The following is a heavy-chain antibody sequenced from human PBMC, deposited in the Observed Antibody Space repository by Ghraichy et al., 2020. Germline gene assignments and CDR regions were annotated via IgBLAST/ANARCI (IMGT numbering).Heavy chain of an antibody. V-gene: IGHV1-46*01. Sequence: ASVKVSCKASGYTFTSYYMHWVRQAPGQGLEWMGIINPSGGSTSYAQKFQGRVTMTRDTSTSTVYMELSSLRSEDTAVYYCARDQPYYDIEMGYMDVWGKGTTVTVSS. D-gene: IGHD3-9*01. CDR3: ARDQPYYDIEMGYMDV. J-gene: IGHJ6*03. CDR1: GYTFTSYY. CDR2: INPSGGST.